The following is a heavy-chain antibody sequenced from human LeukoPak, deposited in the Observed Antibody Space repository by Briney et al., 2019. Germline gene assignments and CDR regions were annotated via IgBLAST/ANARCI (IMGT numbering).Heavy chain of an antibody. CDR3: ARDSPRVGGTFLYYFDY. CDR1: GFTFSSFA. CDR2: ISSAGGST. J-gene: IGHJ4*02. Sequence: GGSLRLSCAASGFTFSSFAMSWVRQAPGKGLEWVSAISSAGGSTYYADSVKGRFTISRDNSKNTLYLQMNSLRAEDTAVYYCARDSPRVGGTFLYYFDYWGQGTLVTVSS. V-gene: IGHV3-23*01. D-gene: IGHD4-23*01.